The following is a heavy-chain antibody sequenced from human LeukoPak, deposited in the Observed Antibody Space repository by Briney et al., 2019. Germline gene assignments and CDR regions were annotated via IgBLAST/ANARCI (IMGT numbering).Heavy chain of an antibody. CDR3: AGIWFGELAGAFDI. D-gene: IGHD3-10*01. J-gene: IGHJ3*02. V-gene: IGHV4-39*07. CDR2: IYYSGSN. CDR1: GGSISSSSYY. Sequence: SETLSLTCTVSGGSISSSSYYWGWIRQPPGKGLEWIGSIYYSGSNYYNPSLKSRVTISVDTSKNQFSLKLSSVTAADTAVYYCAGIWFGELAGAFDIWGQGTMVTVSS.